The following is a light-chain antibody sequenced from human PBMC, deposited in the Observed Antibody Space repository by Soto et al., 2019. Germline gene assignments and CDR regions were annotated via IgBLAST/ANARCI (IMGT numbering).Light chain of an antibody. CDR3: CSYAGSSISVV. V-gene: IGLV2-23*01. Sequence: QSVLTQPASVSGSPGQSITISCTGTSSDVGSYNLVSWYQHPPDKAPKLMIYEGSKRPSGVSNRFSGSKSGNTAYLTISGLQAEDEADYYCCSYAGSSISVVFGGGTKVTVL. J-gene: IGLJ2*01. CDR1: SSDVGSYNL. CDR2: EGS.